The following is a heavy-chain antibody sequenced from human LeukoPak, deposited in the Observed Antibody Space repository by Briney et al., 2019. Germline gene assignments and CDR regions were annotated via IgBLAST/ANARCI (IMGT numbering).Heavy chain of an antibody. V-gene: IGHV3-23*01. CDR3: ARDQYSDYFRGADY. CDR2: ISGSGGST. D-gene: IGHD5-12*01. Sequence: PGGSLRLSCAASGFTFSSYAMSWVRQAPGKGLEWVSAISGSGGSTYYADSVKGRFTISRDNSKNTLYLQMNSLRAEDTAVYYCARDQYSDYFRGADYWGQGTLVTVSS. J-gene: IGHJ4*02. CDR1: GFTFSSYA.